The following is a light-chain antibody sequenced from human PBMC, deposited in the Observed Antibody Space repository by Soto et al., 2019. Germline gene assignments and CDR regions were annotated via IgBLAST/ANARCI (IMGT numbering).Light chain of an antibody. CDR3: QQYNSYSP. Sequence: DIQMTQSPSTLSASXXDRVTITCRASQSISSWLAWYQQKPGKAPXXLIYDASSLESGVPSRFSGSGSGTEFTLTISSLQPDDFATYYCQQYNSYSPFGQGTKVDIK. CDR1: QSISSW. J-gene: IGKJ1*01. V-gene: IGKV1-5*01. CDR2: DAS.